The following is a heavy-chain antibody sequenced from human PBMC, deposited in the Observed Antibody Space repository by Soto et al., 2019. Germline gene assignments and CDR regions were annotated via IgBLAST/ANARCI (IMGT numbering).Heavy chain of an antibody. Sequence: PGGSLRLSCAASGFTFSDYYMSWIRQAPGKGLEWVSHISNSGTITYYADSVKGRFTVSRDNAKNSLYLHMNSLRAEDTAVYYCAKVFSPEGGNYFDYWGQGTLVTVSS. CDR2: ISNSGTIT. J-gene: IGHJ4*02. CDR3: AKVFSPEGGNYFDY. V-gene: IGHV3-11*01. CDR1: GFTFSDYY.